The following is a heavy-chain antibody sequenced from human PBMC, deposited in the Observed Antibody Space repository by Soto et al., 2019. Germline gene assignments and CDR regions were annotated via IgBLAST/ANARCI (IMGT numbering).Heavy chain of an antibody. V-gene: IGHV1-18*01. D-gene: IGHD6-19*01. CDR3: WRFIMVGGWFDPNYYHGMDV. CDR1: GYTFSNYG. CDR2: ISGYNGNT. Sequence: QVQLVQSGAEVKKPGASVTVSCKTSGYTFSNYGINWVRQAPGQGLEWMGWISGYNGNTNYAQTVQGRVTMTTDTSTGTVYMELRSLKSDATAIYYGWRFIMVGGWFDPNYYHGMDVWGQGTTVTVSS. J-gene: IGHJ6*02.